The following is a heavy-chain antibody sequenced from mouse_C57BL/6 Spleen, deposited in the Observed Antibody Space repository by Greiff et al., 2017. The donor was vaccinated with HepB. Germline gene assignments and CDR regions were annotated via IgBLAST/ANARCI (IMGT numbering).Heavy chain of an antibody. J-gene: IGHJ1*03. D-gene: IGHD1-1*01. CDR3: AANYYGSRGYFDV. CDR1: GFSLTSYG. CDR2: IWSGGST. Sequence: VKLKESGPGLVQPSQSLSITCTVSGFSLTSYGVHWVRQSPGKGLEWLGVIWSGGSTDYNAAFISRLSISKDNSKSQVFFKMNSLQADDTAIYYCAANYYGSRGYFDVWGTGTTVTVSS. V-gene: IGHV2-2*01.